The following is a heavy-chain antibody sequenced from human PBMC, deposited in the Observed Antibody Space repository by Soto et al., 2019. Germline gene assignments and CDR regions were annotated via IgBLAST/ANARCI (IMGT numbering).Heavy chain of an antibody. D-gene: IGHD4-17*01. J-gene: IGHJ4*02. CDR3: ARAGEGHGDYNY. V-gene: IGHV3-21*01. CDR2: ISSNSAYI. CDR1: GFTFRSFT. Sequence: PGGSLRLSCAASGFTFRSFTMNWVRQAPGKGLEWVSTISSNSAYIYYTDALRGRFTISRDNAKNSLYLQMNSLRAEDTAVYYCARAGEGHGDYNYWGQGTLVTVSS.